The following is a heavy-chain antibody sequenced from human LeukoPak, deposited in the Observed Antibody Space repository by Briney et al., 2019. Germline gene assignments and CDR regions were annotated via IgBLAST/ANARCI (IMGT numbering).Heavy chain of an antibody. CDR3: ARGMTIRPYYYYYYMDV. D-gene: IGHD4/OR15-4a*01. V-gene: IGHV4-59*01. CDR2: IYYSGST. J-gene: IGHJ6*03. Sequence: SETLSLTCTVSGGSISSYYWSWIRQPPGKGLEWIGYIYYSGSTNYNPSLKSRVTISVDTSKNQFSLKLSSVTAADTAVYYCARGMTIRPYYYYYYMDVWGKGTTVTVSS. CDR1: GGSISSYY.